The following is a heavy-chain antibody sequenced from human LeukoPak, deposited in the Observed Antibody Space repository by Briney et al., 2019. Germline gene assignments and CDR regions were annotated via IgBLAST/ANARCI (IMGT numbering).Heavy chain of an antibody. J-gene: IGHJ2*01. CDR3: ARVGDHYHWYLDV. CDR2: LYSGSST. V-gene: IGHV3-53*01. D-gene: IGHD3-10*01. Sequence: GGSPTLSCEGSGFSVSTNYMNWVRQAPGKGLEWVSILYSGSSTYYTDSVKGRFTVSRDDSKNTLYLHMNSLGVEDTAVYYCARVGDHYHWYLDVWGRGTLVTVSS. CDR1: GFSVSTNY.